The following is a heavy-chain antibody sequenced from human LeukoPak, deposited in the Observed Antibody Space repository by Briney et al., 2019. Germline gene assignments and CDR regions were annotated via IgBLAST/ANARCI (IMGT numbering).Heavy chain of an antibody. CDR2: MSAYNGNT. D-gene: IGHD3-10*01. J-gene: IGHJ5*02. CDR1: GYTFSSYG. Sequence: GASVKVSCKAAGYTFSSYGITWVRQAPGQGLEWMGWMSAYNGNTNYAQKLQGRVTMTTDTSTSTAYMELRSLRSDDTAVYYCASVSMVRGVYWFDPWGQGTLVTVSS. CDR3: ASVSMVRGVYWFDP. V-gene: IGHV1-18*01.